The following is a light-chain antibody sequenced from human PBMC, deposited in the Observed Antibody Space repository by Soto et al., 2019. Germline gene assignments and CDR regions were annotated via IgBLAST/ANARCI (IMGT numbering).Light chain of an antibody. V-gene: IGLV2-8*01. CDR3: SSFAGSDNGDV. Sequence: ALTQPPSASGSPGQSVTISCTGTSSDVGGYNYVSWYQQHPGKAPKLMIFEVSKRPAGVPDRFSGSKSGNTASLTVSGLQAEDEADYYCSSFAGSDNGDVFGTGTKVTVL. CDR1: SSDVGGYNY. J-gene: IGLJ1*01. CDR2: EVS.